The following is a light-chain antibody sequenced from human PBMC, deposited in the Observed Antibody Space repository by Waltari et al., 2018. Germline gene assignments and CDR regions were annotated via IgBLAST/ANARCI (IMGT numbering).Light chain of an antibody. CDR1: QGVRGS. J-gene: IGKJ1*01. CDR2: GAA. V-gene: IGKV3-20*01. Sequence: DIVLTQSPGTLSLSAGERATPSCRASQGVRGSLAWYQQKAGQAPRLLIYGAASRATGIPDRFSGSGSGTDFSLTISRLEPEDFAVYYCQHYVRLPATFGQGTKVEI. CDR3: QHYVRLPAT.